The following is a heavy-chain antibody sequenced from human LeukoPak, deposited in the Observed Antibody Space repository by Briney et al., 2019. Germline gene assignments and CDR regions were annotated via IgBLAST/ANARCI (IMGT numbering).Heavy chain of an antibody. V-gene: IGHV4-4*08. CDR3: AREGLNMVRGVIPKEAWGWFDP. D-gene: IGHD3-10*01. CDR1: GGSISSYY. Sequence: SSETLSLTCTVSGGSISSYYWTWIRQSPGKTLEWIGCSHKSGSTHYNPSLRSRVTISVDTSKNQFSLKLSSVTAADTAVYYCAREGLNMVRGVIPKEAWGWFDPWGQGTLVTVSS. J-gene: IGHJ5*02. CDR2: SHKSGST.